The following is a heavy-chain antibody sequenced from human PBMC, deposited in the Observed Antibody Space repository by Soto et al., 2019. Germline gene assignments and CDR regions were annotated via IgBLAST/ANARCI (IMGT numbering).Heavy chain of an antibody. J-gene: IGHJ4*02. CDR1: VFPFDAHG. CDR3: VQDTQWMETYFAS. V-gene: IGHV3-23*01. CDR2: INVSGALT. Sequence: XGSLRLSCASSVFPFDAHGMACVRHSPGKGLQWVSSINVSGALTYYVESVKGRFTISRDNSEHTLYLQMNNLEADDTAIYYCVQDTQWMETYFASGGQGTRFTVS. D-gene: IGHD6-19*01.